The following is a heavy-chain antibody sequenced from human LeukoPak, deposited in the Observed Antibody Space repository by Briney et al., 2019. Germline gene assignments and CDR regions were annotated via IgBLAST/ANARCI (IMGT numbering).Heavy chain of an antibody. CDR2: ISDSDGST. J-gene: IGHJ4*02. CDR1: GSTFSSFA. V-gene: IGHV3-23*01. CDR3: VKGSWLDY. Sequence: PGGSLRLSCAASGSTFSSFAMTWVRQTPRKGLEWVSTISDSDGSTDYADSVKGRFTVSRDNSKNTLYLQMNSLRVEDTALYYCVKGSWLDYWGQGTLVTVSS.